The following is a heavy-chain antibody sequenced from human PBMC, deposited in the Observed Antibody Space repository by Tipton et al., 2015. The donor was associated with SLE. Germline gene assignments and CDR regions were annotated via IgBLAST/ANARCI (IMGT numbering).Heavy chain of an antibody. CDR3: VKDMARMGATFDY. D-gene: IGHD1-26*01. J-gene: IGHJ4*02. V-gene: IGHV3-23*01. CDR2: ISGNGELT. Sequence: SLRLSCAASGFTFRIYAMSWVRQAPGKGLEWVSSISGNGELTYYTDSVKGRFTISRDNSEDMLYLQMNSLTAEDTAVYYCVKDMARMGATFDYWGQGTLVTVSS. CDR1: GFTFRIYA.